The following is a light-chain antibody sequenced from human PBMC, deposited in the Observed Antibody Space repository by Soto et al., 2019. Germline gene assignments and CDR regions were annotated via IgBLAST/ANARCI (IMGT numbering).Light chain of an antibody. V-gene: IGKV1-39*01. CDR1: QSISRY. J-gene: IGKJ4*01. CDR3: QQSHSTPLT. Sequence: DIQITQSTSSLSASVGDRVTITCRASQSISRYLNWYQQRPGKAPKFLIYAASNLQIGVPSRFSGSGFGTDFTLTISSLQPEDFATYYCQQSHSTPLTFGGGTKVDIK. CDR2: AAS.